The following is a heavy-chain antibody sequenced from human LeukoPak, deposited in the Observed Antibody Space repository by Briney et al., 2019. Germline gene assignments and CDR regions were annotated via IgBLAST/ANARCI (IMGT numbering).Heavy chain of an antibody. J-gene: IGHJ6*03. Sequence: GGSLRLSCAASGFTFSSYGMHWVRQAPGKGLEWVAFIRYDGTNKYYADSVKGRFTISRDNSTDSVKGRFTISRDNSKNTLYLQMNSLRAEDTAVYYCAKETYYYDSSGRTMDVWGKGTTVTVSS. D-gene: IGHD3-22*01. CDR2: IRYDGTNK. V-gene: IGHV3-30*02. CDR3: AKETYYYDSSGRTMDV. CDR1: GFTFSSYG.